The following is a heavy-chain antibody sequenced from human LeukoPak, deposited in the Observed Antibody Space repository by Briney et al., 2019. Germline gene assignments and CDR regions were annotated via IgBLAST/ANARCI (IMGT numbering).Heavy chain of an antibody. CDR3: ARAYYSDSGAPYYFDF. CDR1: GGSISSSSYY. D-gene: IGHD3-22*01. CDR2: IYYGGNT. Sequence: SSETLSLTCTVSGGSISSSSYYWGWLRQPPGKGLEWIGSIYYGGNTYYNPSLKSRVTISVDTSKNYFSLRLSSVTAADTAVYYCARAYYSDSGAPYYFDFWGQGTLVPVSS. V-gene: IGHV4-39*02. J-gene: IGHJ4*02.